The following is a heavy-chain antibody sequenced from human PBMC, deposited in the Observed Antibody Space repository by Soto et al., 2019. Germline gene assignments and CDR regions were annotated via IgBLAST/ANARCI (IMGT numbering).Heavy chain of an antibody. V-gene: IGHV4-39*01. CDR1: GGSISSSSYY. CDR3: ARRITIFGVATFDY. D-gene: IGHD3-3*01. Sequence: SETLSLTCTVSGGSISSSSYYWGWIRQPPGKGLEWIGSIYYSGSTYYNPSLKCRVTISVDTSKNQFSLKLSSVTAADTAVYYCARRITIFGVATFDYWGQGTLVTVSS. CDR2: IYYSGST. J-gene: IGHJ4*02.